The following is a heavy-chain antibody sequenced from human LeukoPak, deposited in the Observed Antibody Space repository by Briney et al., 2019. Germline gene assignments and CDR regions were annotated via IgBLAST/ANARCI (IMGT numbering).Heavy chain of an antibody. CDR3: ARGKYTSFDI. CDR2: TYYRSKWSF. V-gene: IGHV6-1*01. D-gene: IGHD6-6*01. J-gene: IGHJ4*02. CDR1: GDSIFTNNVA. Sequence: SQTLSLTCAISGDSIFTNNVAWNWIRQSPSRGLEWLGGTYYRSKWSFDYAVSVKSRITINADTSKNQFSLQLSSVTPEDTAVYYCARGKYTSFDIWVQGTLVTVSS.